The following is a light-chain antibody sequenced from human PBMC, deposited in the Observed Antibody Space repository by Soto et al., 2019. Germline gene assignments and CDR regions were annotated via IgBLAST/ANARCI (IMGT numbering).Light chain of an antibody. J-gene: IGKJ5*01. Sequence: EIVLTQSPATLSLSPGEIATLSCRASQSVSSYLAWYQQKPGQAPRLIIYDASDRATGIPARFSGSGSGTDCTLTISSLEPEDVAVYYCQQRSNWPITLGQGTRLEIK. V-gene: IGKV3-11*01. CDR3: QQRSNWPIT. CDR2: DAS. CDR1: QSVSSY.